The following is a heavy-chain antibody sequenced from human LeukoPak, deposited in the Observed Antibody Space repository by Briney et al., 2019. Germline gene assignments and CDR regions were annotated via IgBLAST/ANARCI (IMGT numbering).Heavy chain of an antibody. Sequence: ASVKVSCKASGYTFTSYGISWVRQAPGQGLEWMGVINPSGGSTNYAVKFQGRVTMTRDTSTGTIYMELSSLRPEDTAVYYCARDHGHSTGYPYHILDYWGQGTLVTVSS. CDR1: GYTFTSYG. J-gene: IGHJ4*02. V-gene: IGHV1-46*01. CDR2: INPSGGST. CDR3: ARDHGHSTGYPYHILDY. D-gene: IGHD3-9*01.